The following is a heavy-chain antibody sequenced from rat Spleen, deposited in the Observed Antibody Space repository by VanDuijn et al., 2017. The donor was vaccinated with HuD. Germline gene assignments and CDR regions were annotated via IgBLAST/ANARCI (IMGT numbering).Heavy chain of an antibody. J-gene: IGHJ3*01. Sequence: EVQLVESGGGLVQPGRSLKLSCVASGFTLNNYWMTWIRQAPGKGLEWVASITNTGGSTYFPDSVKGRFTISRDNAKNTLYLQMNSLRSEDTATYYCTSYGGYANWFACWGQGTLVTVSS. CDR2: ITNTGGST. CDR3: TSYGGYANWFAC. V-gene: IGHV5-31*01. CDR1: GFTLNNYW. D-gene: IGHD1-11*01.